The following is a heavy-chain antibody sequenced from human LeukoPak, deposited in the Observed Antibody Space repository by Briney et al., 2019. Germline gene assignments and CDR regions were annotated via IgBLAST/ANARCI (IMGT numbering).Heavy chain of an antibody. V-gene: IGHV4-59*12. J-gene: IGHJ4*02. D-gene: IGHD3-22*01. CDR1: GGSIRSYY. Sequence: SETLSLTCSVSGGSIRSYYWSWIRQPPGKGLEWIGYVYYSGSSNYNPSLKSRATISVDTSKSQFSLQLNSVTPEDTAVYYCARSLEYYYDSSGYSKGNYFDYWGQGTLVTVSS. CDR2: VYYSGSS. CDR3: ARSLEYYYDSSGYSKGNYFDY.